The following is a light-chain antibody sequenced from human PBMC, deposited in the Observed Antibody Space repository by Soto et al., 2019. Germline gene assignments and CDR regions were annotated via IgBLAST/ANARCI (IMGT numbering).Light chain of an antibody. V-gene: IGKV1-5*03. Sequence: DIQMTQSPSTLSASVGDRVTITCRANQSISFWLAWYQQKPGKAPTVVIYQASSLASGVPSRFGGSGIGTEFTLTISSLQPDDFATYYCQQYSRYSITFGGGTKVEIK. CDR3: QQYSRYSIT. J-gene: IGKJ4*01. CDR2: QAS. CDR1: QSISFW.